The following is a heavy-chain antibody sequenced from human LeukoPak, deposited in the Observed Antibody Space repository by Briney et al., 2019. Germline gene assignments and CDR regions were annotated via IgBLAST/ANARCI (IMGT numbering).Heavy chain of an antibody. Sequence: GDSLKISCQGSGYDFNKYWIGWMRQMPGKGPEWIGIIYPGDSETRYNPSFQGHVTISVDKSISTAHLELSNLKTSDSATVYYCARVRSGYYALFDYWGRGTQVSVSS. CDR1: GYDFNKYW. D-gene: IGHD3-3*01. CDR2: IYPGDSET. V-gene: IGHV5-51*01. J-gene: IGHJ4*02. CDR3: ARVRSGYYALFDY.